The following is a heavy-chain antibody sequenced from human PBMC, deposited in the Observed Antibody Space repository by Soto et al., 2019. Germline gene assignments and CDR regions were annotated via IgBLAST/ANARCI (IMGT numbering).Heavy chain of an antibody. J-gene: IGHJ6*03. CDR2: INDSGST. Sequence: QVQLQQWGAGLLKPSETLSLTCAVYGGSFSGYYWSWIRQPPGKGLEWIGEINDSGSTNYNPSLKSRVIIAVDTSKNQFSLKLSSVTAADKAVYYCARGLILWYGELSRRGDQYYYMDVWGKGTTVTVSS. CDR3: ARGLILWYGELSRRGDQYYYMDV. D-gene: IGHD3-10*01. V-gene: IGHV4-34*01. CDR1: GGSFSGYY.